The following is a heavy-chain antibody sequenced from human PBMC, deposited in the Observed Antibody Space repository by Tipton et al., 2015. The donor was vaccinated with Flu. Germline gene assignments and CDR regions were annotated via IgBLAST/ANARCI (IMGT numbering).Heavy chain of an antibody. D-gene: IGHD6-6*01. CDR3: GALRSTWYVDV. CDR2: MSYNGVN. V-gene: IGHV4-31*11. Sequence: TLSLTCAVSGDSINSGGYYWSWIRQRPGKGLEWIGYMSYNGVNKYNPSLQSRLSISLDTSANQFSLRLAYLSAADTAVYYCGALRSTWYVDVWGRGTLVTVSS. J-gene: IGHJ2*01. CDR1: GDSINSGGYY.